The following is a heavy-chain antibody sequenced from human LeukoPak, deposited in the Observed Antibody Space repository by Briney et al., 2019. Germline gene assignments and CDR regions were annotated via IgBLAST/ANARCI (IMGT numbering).Heavy chain of an antibody. CDR3: AKERYVAAAGTILSFDS. V-gene: IGHV3-33*06. CDR2: IWYDGSNQ. Sequence: PGGSLRLSCVASGFTFSSYGMHWVRQAPGKGLEWVAIIWYDGSNQYYADSVKGRFTISRDNSKNTLYLQTSSLRAEDTAVYYCAKERYVAAAGTILSFDSWGQGTLVTVSS. CDR1: GFTFSSYG. D-gene: IGHD6-13*01. J-gene: IGHJ4*02.